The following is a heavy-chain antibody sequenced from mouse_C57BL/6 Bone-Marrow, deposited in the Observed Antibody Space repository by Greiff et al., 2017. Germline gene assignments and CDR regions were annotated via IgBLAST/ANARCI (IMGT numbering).Heavy chain of an antibody. CDR2: IWRGGST. CDR1: GFSLTSYG. V-gene: IGHV2-5*01. J-gene: IGHJ1*03. D-gene: IGHD2-5*01. CDR3: AKNEVYYSNWYFDV. Sequence: VQRVESGPGLVQPSQSLSITCTVSGFSLTSYGVHWVRQSPGKGLEWLGVIWRGGSTDYNAAFMSRLSVTKDNSKSQVFFKMNSLQADDTAIYXGAKNEVYYSNWYFDVWGTGTTVTVSS.